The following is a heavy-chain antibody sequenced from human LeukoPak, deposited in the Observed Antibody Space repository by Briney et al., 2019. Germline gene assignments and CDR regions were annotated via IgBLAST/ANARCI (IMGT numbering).Heavy chain of an antibody. CDR3: ARAPLITFGGVIVDAFDI. CDR2: IIPIFGTA. Sequence: ASVKVSCKASGGTFSSYAISWVRQAPGQGLEWMGGIIPIFGTANYAQKFQGRVTITADESTSTAYMELSSLRSDDTAVYYCARAPLITFGGVIVDAFDIWGQGTMVTVSS. V-gene: IGHV1-69*13. J-gene: IGHJ3*02. CDR1: GGTFSSYA. D-gene: IGHD3-16*01.